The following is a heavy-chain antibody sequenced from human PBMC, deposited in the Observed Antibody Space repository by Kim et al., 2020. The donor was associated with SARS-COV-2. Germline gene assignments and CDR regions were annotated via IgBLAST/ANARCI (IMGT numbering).Heavy chain of an antibody. Sequence: SVKVSCKASGGTFSSYAISWVRQAPGQGLEWMGGIIPIFGTANYAQKFQGRVTITADESTSTAYMELSSLRSEDTAVYYCARDDLTRGYGSGSYHYYYYGMDVWGQGNTVTVSS. D-gene: IGHD3-10*01. J-gene: IGHJ6*02. CDR3: ARDDLTRGYGSGSYHYYYYGMDV. CDR2: IIPIFGTA. CDR1: GGTFSSYA. V-gene: IGHV1-69*13.